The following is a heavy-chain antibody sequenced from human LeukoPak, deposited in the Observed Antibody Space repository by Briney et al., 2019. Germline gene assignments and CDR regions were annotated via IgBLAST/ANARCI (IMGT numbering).Heavy chain of an antibody. CDR1: GYTFTSYG. J-gene: IGHJ4*02. D-gene: IGHD2-8*01. V-gene: IGHV1-18*01. Sequence: ASVTVSCKASGYTFTSYGIRWVRQAPGQGLEWMGWISAYNGNTNYAQKLQGRVTMTTDTSTSTAYMELRSLRSDDTAVYYCARSLYCTNGVCLRQPLDLDYWGQGTLVTVSS. CDR3: ARSLYCTNGVCLRQPLDLDY. CDR2: ISAYNGNT.